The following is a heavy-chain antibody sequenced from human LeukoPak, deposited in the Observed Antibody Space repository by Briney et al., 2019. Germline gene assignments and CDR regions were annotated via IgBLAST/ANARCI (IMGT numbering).Heavy chain of an antibody. CDR1: GGSISSGGYC. V-gene: IGHV4-30-2*01. D-gene: IGHD3-10*01. J-gene: IGHJ4*02. CDR3: ARADYYGSGATVDY. CDR2: IYHSGST. Sequence: SQTLSLTCAVSGGSISSGGYCWSWIRQPPGKGLEWMGYIYHSGSTYYNPSLKSRVTISVDRSKNQFSLKLSSVTAADTAVYYCARADYYGSGATVDYWGQGTLVTVSS.